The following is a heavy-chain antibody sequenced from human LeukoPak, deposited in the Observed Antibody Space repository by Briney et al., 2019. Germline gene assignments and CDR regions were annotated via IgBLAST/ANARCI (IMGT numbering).Heavy chain of an antibody. CDR3: ATILGVAHRIDS. D-gene: IGHD3-3*01. Sequence: PSETLSLTCTVSDGSISSYYWNWIRQPPGNGLDWIGYIHYSESTYYNPSLKTRVTISLDTSKNQFSLKLNSVTAADTAIYYCATILGVAHRIDSWGQGTLVTVSS. V-gene: IGHV4-59*01. J-gene: IGHJ4*02. CDR2: IHYSEST. CDR1: DGSISSYY.